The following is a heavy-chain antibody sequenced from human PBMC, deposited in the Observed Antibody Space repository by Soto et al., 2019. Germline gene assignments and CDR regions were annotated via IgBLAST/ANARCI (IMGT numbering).Heavy chain of an antibody. CDR1: GYTFTSYE. D-gene: IGHD2-8*01. CDR3: ARVIRTNGVDV. V-gene: IGHV1-8*01. J-gene: IGHJ6*04. Sequence: GASVKVSCKASGYTFTSYEINWVRQATGQGLEWMGWMNPNSSNTGYAQKFQGRVTMTRNTSISTAYMELSSLRSEDTAVYYCARVIRTNGVDVWGKGTTVTISS. CDR2: MNPNSSNT.